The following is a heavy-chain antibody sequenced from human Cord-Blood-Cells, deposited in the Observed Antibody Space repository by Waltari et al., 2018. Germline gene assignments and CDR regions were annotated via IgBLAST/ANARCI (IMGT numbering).Heavy chain of an antibody. CDR3: AREGLWEQLLVY. D-gene: IGHD1-26*01. J-gene: IGHJ4*02. CDR1: GFTFSSYG. Sequence: VQLVESGGGVVQPGRSLRLSCAASGFTFSSYGMHWVRQAPGKGLEWVAVIWCDGSNKYYADSVKGRFTISRDNSKNTLYLQMNSLRAEDTAVYYCAREGLWEQLLVYWGQGTLVTVSS. V-gene: IGHV3-33*01. CDR2: IWCDGSNK.